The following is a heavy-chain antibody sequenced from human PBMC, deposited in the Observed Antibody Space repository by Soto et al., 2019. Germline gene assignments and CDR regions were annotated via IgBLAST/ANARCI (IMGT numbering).Heavy chain of an antibody. Sequence: QPGGSLRLSCAASGFTFSSYGMHWVRQAPGKGLEWVAVIWYDGSNKYYADSVKGRFTISRDNSKNTLYLQMNSLRAEDTAVYYCARENRITIFGVVITKNDAFDIWGQGTMVTVSS. CDR3: ARENRITIFGVVITKNDAFDI. V-gene: IGHV3-33*01. J-gene: IGHJ3*02. CDR2: IWYDGSNK. D-gene: IGHD3-3*01. CDR1: GFTFSSYG.